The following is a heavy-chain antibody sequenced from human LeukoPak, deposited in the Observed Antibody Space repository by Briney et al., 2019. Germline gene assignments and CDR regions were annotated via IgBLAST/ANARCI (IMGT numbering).Heavy chain of an antibody. Sequence: SETLSLTCTVSGGSISSSSYYWGWIRQPPGKGLEWIGSIYYSGSTYYNPSLKSRVTISVDTSKNQFSLKLSSVTAADTAVHYCARDSSGWNDYWGQGTLVTVSS. CDR1: GGSISSSSYY. V-gene: IGHV4-39*07. CDR2: IYYSGST. D-gene: IGHD6-19*01. CDR3: ARDSSGWNDY. J-gene: IGHJ4*02.